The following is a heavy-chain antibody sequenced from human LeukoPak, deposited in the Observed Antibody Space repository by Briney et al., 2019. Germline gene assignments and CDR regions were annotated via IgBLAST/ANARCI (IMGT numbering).Heavy chain of an antibody. CDR1: GFTVSSNY. V-gene: IGHV3-53*01. CDR3: ARSQGGTMSLRHFDL. J-gene: IGHJ2*01. CDR2: INSGGNA. Sequence: GGSLRLSCAASGFTVSSNYMNWVRQAPGKGLEWVSVINSGGNAYYADSVKGRFTISRDNSQNMLYLQMNSLRAEDTAVYYCARSQGGTMSLRHFDLWGRGTLVTVSS. D-gene: IGHD3-22*01.